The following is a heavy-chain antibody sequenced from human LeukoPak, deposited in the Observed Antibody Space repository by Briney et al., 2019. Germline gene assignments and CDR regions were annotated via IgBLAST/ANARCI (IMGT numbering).Heavy chain of an antibody. D-gene: IGHD5-18*01. CDR3: ASGGYDYGRD. V-gene: IGHV3-48*02. CDR2: ISSSSGTM. CDR1: GFTFSSFG. J-gene: IGHJ4*02. Sequence: GGSLRLSCAGSGFTFSSFGMNWVRQAPGKGLEWVSCISSSSGTMYYTASVKGRFTISRDNAKSSLYLQMNSLRDEDTAVYYCASGGYDYGRDWGQGTLVTVSS.